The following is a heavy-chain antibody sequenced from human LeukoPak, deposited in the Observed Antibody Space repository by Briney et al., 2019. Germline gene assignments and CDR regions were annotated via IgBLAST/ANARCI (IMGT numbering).Heavy chain of an antibody. D-gene: IGHD3-3*01. J-gene: IGHJ5*02. V-gene: IGHV4-34*01. CDR3: ARKVLYYDFWSGYWGNNWFDP. CDR2: INHSGST. Sequence: PSETLSLTCAVYGGSFSGYYWSWIRQPPGKGLEWIGEINHSGSTNYNPSLKSRVTISVDTSKNQFSLKLSSVTAADTAVYYCARKVLYYDFWSGYWGNNWFDPWGQGTLVTVSS. CDR1: GGSFSGYY.